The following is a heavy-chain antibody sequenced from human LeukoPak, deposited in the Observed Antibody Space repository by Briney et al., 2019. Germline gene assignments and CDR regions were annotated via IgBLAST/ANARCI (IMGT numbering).Heavy chain of an antibody. V-gene: IGHV3-48*01. CDR1: GFTFSSYW. CDR3: ARAVALTDY. J-gene: IGHJ4*02. CDR2: INSDSTSI. Sequence: GGSLRLSCAASGFTFSSYWMNWVRQAPGKGLEWVAYINSDSTSINYANSVRGRFTISRDNAKNSLYLQMNSLRAEDTAVYYCARAVALTDYWGQGTLVTVSS. D-gene: IGHD2-15*01.